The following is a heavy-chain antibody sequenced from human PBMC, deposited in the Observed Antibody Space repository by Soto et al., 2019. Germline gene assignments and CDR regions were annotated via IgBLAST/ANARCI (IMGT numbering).Heavy chain of an antibody. D-gene: IGHD6-19*01. V-gene: IGHV1-69*01. CDR1: GGTFSSYA. J-gene: IGHJ4*02. CDR2: IIPVFNTT. Sequence: QVQLVQSGAEVKKPGSSVKVSCKASGGTFSSYAFSWVRQAPGQGLEWMGGIIPVFNTTNYSQKFKGRVTISADESTGTAYMALRSLRSEDTAVYYCAREGEYSTGWYSRDYWGQGTLVTVSS. CDR3: AREGEYSTGWYSRDY.